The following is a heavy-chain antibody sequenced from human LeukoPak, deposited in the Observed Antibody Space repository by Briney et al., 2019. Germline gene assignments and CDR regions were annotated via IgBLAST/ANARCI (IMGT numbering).Heavy chain of an antibody. D-gene: IGHD3-10*01. CDR1: GYSFTSYN. Sequence: GASVKVSCKTSGYSFTSYNLHWVRQAPGQRLEWMGIIKPSGDNTNNAQKFQGRVTMTTDTSTSTAYMELRSLRSDDTAVYYCARDIYTWFGELLGAFDIWGQGTMVAVSS. J-gene: IGHJ3*02. CDR3: ARDIYTWFGELLGAFDI. V-gene: IGHV1-46*01. CDR2: IKPSGDNT.